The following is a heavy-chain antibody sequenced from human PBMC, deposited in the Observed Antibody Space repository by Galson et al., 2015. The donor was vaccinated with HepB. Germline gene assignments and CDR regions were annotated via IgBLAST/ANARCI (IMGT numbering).Heavy chain of an antibody. J-gene: IGHJ6*02. CDR3: ARSGKLELRHGVRYYYGMDV. V-gene: IGHV1-69*06. Sequence: SVKVSCKASGGTFSSYAISWVRQAPGQGLERMGGIIPIFGTANYAQKFQGRVTITADKSTSTAYMELSSLRSEDTAVYYCARSGKLELRHGVRYYYGMDVWGQGTLVTVSS. CDR2: IIPIFGTA. D-gene: IGHD1-7*01. CDR1: GGTFSSYA.